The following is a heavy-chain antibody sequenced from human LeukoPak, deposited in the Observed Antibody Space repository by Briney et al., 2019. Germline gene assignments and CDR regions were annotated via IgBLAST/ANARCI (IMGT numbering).Heavy chain of an antibody. D-gene: IGHD2-15*01. CDR1: GFAFSSYS. V-gene: IGHV3-21*01. Sequence: GGPLRLSCAASGFAFSSYSMNWARQAPGKGLEWVSSISSNSKYIYYADSVKGRFTISRDNAKNSLYLQMNSLRAEDTAVYYCARDGAPYCSGGTCYLFYWFDPWGQGTLVTVSS. CDR2: ISSNSKYI. CDR3: ARDGAPYCSGGTCYLFYWFDP. J-gene: IGHJ5*02.